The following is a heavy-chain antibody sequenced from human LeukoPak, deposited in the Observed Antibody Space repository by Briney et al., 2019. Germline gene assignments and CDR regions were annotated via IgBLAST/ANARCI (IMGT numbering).Heavy chain of an antibody. J-gene: IGHJ3*02. CDR3: AKSDHDYGDYRNAFDI. D-gene: IGHD4-17*01. V-gene: IGHV3-23*01. CDR2: ISSSGENT. Sequence: GGSLRLSCSASGFTFSSYAMNWVRQAPGRGLEWVSTISSSGENTYYADSVKGRFTISRDNSKNTLYLQMNSLRAEDTAVYYCAKSDHDYGDYRNAFDIWGQGTMVTVSS. CDR1: GFTFSSYA.